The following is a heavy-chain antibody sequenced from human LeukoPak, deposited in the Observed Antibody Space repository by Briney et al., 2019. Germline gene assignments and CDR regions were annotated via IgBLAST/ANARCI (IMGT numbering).Heavy chain of an antibody. CDR3: ARDLRDVMRAEIPYEIDY. J-gene: IGHJ4*02. CDR2: MNTNSGNT. D-gene: IGHD3-10*01. CDR1: GYTFTSYD. V-gene: IGHV1-8*01. Sequence: ASVKVSCKASGYTFTSYDINWVRQANGQGLEWLGWMNTNSGNTGYAQKFQGRVTMTRNTSIATAYMELSRLRSDDTAVYYCARDLRDVMRAEIPYEIDYWGQGTLVTVSS.